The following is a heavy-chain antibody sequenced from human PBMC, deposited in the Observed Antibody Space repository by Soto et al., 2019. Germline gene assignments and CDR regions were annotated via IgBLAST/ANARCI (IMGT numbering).Heavy chain of an antibody. D-gene: IGHD3-22*01. J-gene: IGHJ4*02. CDR1: GFTFSSYG. Sequence: PGGSLRLSCAASGFTFSSYGMHWVRQAPGKGLEWVAVISYDGSNKYYADSVKGRFTISRDNSKNTLYLQMNSLRAEDTAVYYCAKDSSDYYDSSGYYSVLGYWGQGTLVTVSS. CDR3: AKDSSDYYDSSGYYSVLGY. CDR2: ISYDGSNK. V-gene: IGHV3-30*18.